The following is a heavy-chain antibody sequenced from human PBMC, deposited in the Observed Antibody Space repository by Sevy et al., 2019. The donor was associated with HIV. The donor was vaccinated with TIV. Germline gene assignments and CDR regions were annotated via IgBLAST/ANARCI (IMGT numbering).Heavy chain of an antibody. Sequence: ASVKVSCKASGGTFSSYASNWVRQAPGQGLEWMGGIIPIFGTPTYAQMFQGRVTITADESTSTSTAYMELSSLRSEDTAIYYCARGGRSGYLYYFDYWGQGTLVTVSS. J-gene: IGHJ4*02. CDR3: ARGGRSGYLYYFDY. CDR2: IIPIFGTP. CDR1: GGTFSSYA. D-gene: IGHD3-3*01. V-gene: IGHV1-69*13.